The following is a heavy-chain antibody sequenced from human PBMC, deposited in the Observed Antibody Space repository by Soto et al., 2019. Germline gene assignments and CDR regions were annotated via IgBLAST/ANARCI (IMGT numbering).Heavy chain of an antibody. Sequence: SETLSLTCTVSGGSISSGDYYWSWIRQPPGKGLEWIGYIYYSGSTYYNPSLKSRVTISVDTSKNQFSLKLSSVTAADTAVYYCARIDNRGVDQNFDYCGQGTLVTVSS. D-gene: IGHD1-20*01. CDR2: IYYSGST. CDR1: GGSISSGDYY. CDR3: ARIDNRGVDQNFDY. J-gene: IGHJ4*02. V-gene: IGHV4-30-4*01.